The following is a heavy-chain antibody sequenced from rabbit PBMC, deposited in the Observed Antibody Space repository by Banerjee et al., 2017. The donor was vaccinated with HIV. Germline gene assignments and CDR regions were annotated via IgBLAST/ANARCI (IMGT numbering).Heavy chain of an antibody. V-gene: IGHV1S7*01. Sequence: QLKETGGGLVQPGGSLTLSCKASGFDFSSYYMSWVRQAPGKGLEWIGIIYAGKGSTDYASWVNGRFTISSDNAQNTVDLQMNSLTAADTATYFCARGSGYAGYGYATVFFNLWGPGTLVTVS. CDR2: IYAGKGST. CDR1: GFDFSSYY. CDR3: ARGSGYAGYGYATVFFNL. D-gene: IGHD6-1*01. J-gene: IGHJ4*01.